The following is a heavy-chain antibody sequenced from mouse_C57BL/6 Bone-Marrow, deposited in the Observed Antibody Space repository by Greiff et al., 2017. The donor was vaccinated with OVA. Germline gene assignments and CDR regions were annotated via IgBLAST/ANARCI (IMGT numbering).Heavy chain of an antibody. CDR1: GYTFTSYW. J-gene: IGHJ2*01. V-gene: IGHV1-69*01. CDR2: IDPSDSYT. Sequence: QVQLQQPGAELVMPGASVKLSCKASGYTFTSYWMHWVKQRPGQGLEWIGEIDPSDSYTNYNQKFKGKSTLTVDKSSSTAYMQLSSLTSEDSAVYYCAREGFITTVVAPFDYWGQGTTLTVSS. D-gene: IGHD1-1*01. CDR3: AREGFITTVVAPFDY.